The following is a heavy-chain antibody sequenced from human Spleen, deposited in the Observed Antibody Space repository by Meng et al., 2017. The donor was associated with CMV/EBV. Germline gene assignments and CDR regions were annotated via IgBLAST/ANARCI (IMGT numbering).Heavy chain of an antibody. CDR3: ARTYYDFWGADYYFDY. D-gene: IGHD3-3*01. Sequence: SGPTLVKPTVTLTLTCTVSGFSLSNSRMGVSWIRQPPGEALEWLAHILPNDEESYRTSLKNRAAISKDTSRSQVVLTMTNVEPVDTATYYCARTYYDFWGADYYFDYWGPGTLVTVSS. J-gene: IGHJ4*02. CDR2: ILPNDEE. CDR1: GFSLSNSRMG. V-gene: IGHV2-26*01.